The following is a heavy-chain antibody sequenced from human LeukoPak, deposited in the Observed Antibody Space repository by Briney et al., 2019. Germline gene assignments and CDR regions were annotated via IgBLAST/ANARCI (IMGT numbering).Heavy chain of an antibody. Sequence: SETLSLTCTVSGGSFSSHYWSWIRQPPGKGLEWIGFIHDSGSINYNPSLKSRVTISVDTSKNQFSLKLSSVTAADTAVYYCARAYGGDLFFDYWGQGTLVTVSS. CDR3: ARAYGGDLFFDY. CDR2: IHDSGSI. V-gene: IGHV4-59*11. D-gene: IGHD2-21*02. CDR1: GGSFSSHY. J-gene: IGHJ4*02.